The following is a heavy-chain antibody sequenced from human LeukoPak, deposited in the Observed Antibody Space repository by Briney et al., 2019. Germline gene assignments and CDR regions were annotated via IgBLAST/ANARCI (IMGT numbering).Heavy chain of an antibody. CDR3: ARQYGDSKYYYYYYMDV. CDR2: INPSGGST. V-gene: IGHV1-46*01. Sequence: VSVKVSCKASGYTFTSYYMHWVRQAPGQGLEWMGIINPSGGSTSYAQKFQGRVTMTRDMSTSTVYMELSSLRSEDTAVYYCARQYGDSKYYYYYYMDVWGKGTTVTVSS. CDR1: GYTFTSYY. J-gene: IGHJ6*03. D-gene: IGHD4-17*01.